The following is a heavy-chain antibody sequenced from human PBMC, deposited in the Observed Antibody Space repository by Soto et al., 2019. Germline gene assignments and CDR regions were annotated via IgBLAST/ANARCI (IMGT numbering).Heavy chain of an antibody. D-gene: IGHD6-13*01. J-gene: IGHJ4*02. V-gene: IGHV4-4*07. CDR3: AKDRGQQLVKGYFDY. Sequence: SETLSLTCSVSGGSLNNFYWNWIRQTAGKGLEWIGRIHASGNTNYNPSLKSRATLSVDTSKNQFSLKVRSVTAADTAVYYCAKDRGQQLVKGYFDYWGQGTLVTVSS. CDR2: IHASGNT. CDR1: GGSLNNFY.